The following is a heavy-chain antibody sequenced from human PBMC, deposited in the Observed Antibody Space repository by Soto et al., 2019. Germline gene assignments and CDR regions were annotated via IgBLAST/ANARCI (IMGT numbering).Heavy chain of an antibody. J-gene: IGHJ5*02. D-gene: IGHD2-2*02. Sequence: SETLSLTCTVSGVSISSSRNHWGWIRQSPGKGPEWIGSIYYSGSTYYNPSLKSRFTISVDTSKNQTSLKVKSVTAADTAVYYCARHWIAGSAIPWGQGMLVTVSS. V-gene: IGHV4-39*01. CDR3: ARHWIAGSAIP. CDR2: IYYSGST. CDR1: GVSISSSRNH.